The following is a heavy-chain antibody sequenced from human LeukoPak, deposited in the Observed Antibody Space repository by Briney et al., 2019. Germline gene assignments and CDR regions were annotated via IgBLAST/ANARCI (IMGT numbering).Heavy chain of an antibody. Sequence: GESLRLSCTGSGFMFNAYWMSWVRKAPGMGLEWVGKIRQDGGEIFYVDPVRGRFTISRDNAKNSVYLQLNSLRAEDTAVYYCARADLEWYLDLWGRGTLVTVSS. CDR1: GFMFNAYW. J-gene: IGHJ2*01. CDR2: IRQDGGEI. CDR3: ARADLEWYLDL. V-gene: IGHV3-7*01.